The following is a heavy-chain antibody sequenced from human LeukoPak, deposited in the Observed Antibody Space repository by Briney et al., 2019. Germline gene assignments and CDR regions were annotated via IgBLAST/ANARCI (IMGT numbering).Heavy chain of an antibody. CDR2: INPDSGGT. CDR1: GYTFTDYY. CDR3: AREKYGVDADVFDI. D-gene: IGHD2-8*01. J-gene: IGHJ3*02. Sequence: ASVKVSCKASGYTFTDYYLHWVRQAPGQGLEWMGWINPDSGGTNFARKFQDRITMIRDRSISTAYMELNRMRFDDTAIYYRAREKYGVDADVFDIWGQGTMVTVSS. V-gene: IGHV1-2*02.